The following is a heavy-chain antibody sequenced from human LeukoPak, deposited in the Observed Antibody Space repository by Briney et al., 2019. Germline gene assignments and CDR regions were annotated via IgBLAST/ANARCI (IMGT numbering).Heavy chain of an antibody. CDR1: GYTFTSYG. CDR2: ISAYNGNT. V-gene: IGHV1-18*01. CDR3: ARASSSPDAFDI. Sequence: ASAKVSCKASGYTFTSYGISWVRQAPGQGLEWMGWISAYNGNTNYAQKLQGRVTMTTDTSTSTAYMELRSLRSDDTAVYYCARASSSPDAFDIWGQGTMVTVSS. D-gene: IGHD6-6*01. J-gene: IGHJ3*02.